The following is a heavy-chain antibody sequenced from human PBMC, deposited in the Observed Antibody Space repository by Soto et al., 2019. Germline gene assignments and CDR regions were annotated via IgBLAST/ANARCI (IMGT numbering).Heavy chain of an antibody. CDR3: ARDGCTNGVCYGAFDI. CDR2: ISDYNGNT. CDR1: GYTFTSYG. J-gene: IGHJ3*02. D-gene: IGHD2-8*01. V-gene: IGHV1-18*01. Sequence: QVQLVQSGAEVKKPGASVKVSCKASGYTFTSYGISWVRQAPGQGLEWMGWISDYNGNTNYAQKLQGRVTMSTDTSTSTAYMELRSLRSDDTAVYLCARDGCTNGVCYGAFDIWGQGIMVTVSS.